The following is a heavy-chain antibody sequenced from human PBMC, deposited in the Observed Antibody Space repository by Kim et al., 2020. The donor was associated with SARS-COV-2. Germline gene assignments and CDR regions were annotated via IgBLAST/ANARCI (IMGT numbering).Heavy chain of an antibody. Sequence: GGSLRLSCAASGFTFSSYEMNWVRQAPGKGLEWVSYISSSGSTIYYADSVKGRFTISRDNAKNSLYLQMNSLRAEDTAVYYCARDPPILDYGDPGRYYYYGMDVWGQGTTVPVPS. CDR3: ARDPPILDYGDPGRYYYYGMDV. J-gene: IGHJ6*02. V-gene: IGHV3-48*03. CDR1: GFTFSSYE. D-gene: IGHD4-17*01. CDR2: ISSSGSTI.